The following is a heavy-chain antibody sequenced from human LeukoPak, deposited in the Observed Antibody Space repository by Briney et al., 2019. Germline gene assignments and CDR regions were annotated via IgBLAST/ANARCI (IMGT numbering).Heavy chain of an antibody. V-gene: IGHV4-34*01. D-gene: IGHD3-10*01. CDR2: INHSGRT. Sequence: SETLSLTCAVYGGSFSGYYWNWIRQPPGKGLEWIGEINHSGRTNYNPSLKSRVTISVDTSEKQFSLKLSSVTAADTAVYYCARGVDYYGVWGQGTLVTVSS. J-gene: IGHJ4*02. CDR1: GGSFSGYY. CDR3: ARGVDYYGV.